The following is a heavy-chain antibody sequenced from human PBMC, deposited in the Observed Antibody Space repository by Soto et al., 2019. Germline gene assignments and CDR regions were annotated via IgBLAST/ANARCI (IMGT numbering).Heavy chain of an antibody. CDR3: ARGGTSGWLKGAYDV. D-gene: IGHD6-19*01. CDR2: IIPMFGIP. Sequence: QVQLVQSGAEVKKPGSSVKVSCRASGGTLNKHAITWVRRAPGQGLEWLGGIIPMFGIPNYPQKFQGRVTITADDSTNTSHMELIGLTSDDTAVYYGARGGTSGWLKGAYDVWGQGTMVTVSS. J-gene: IGHJ3*01. V-gene: IGHV1-69*01. CDR1: GGTLNKHA.